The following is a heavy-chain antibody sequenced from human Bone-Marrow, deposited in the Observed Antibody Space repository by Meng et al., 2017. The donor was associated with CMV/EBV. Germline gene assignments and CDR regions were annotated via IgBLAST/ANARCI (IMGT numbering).Heavy chain of an antibody. CDR3: ARDHIVVVPAAIGYYYYGMDV. CDR2: IKQDGSEK. J-gene: IGHJ6*02. V-gene: IGHV3-7*01. CDR1: GFTFSSYW. Sequence: GESLKISCAASGFTFSSYWMSWVRQAPGKGLEWVANIKQDGSEKYYVDSVKGRFTISRDNAKNSLYLQMNSLRAEDTAVYYCARDHIVVVPAAIGYYYYGMDVWGQGTTVTFSS. D-gene: IGHD2-2*02.